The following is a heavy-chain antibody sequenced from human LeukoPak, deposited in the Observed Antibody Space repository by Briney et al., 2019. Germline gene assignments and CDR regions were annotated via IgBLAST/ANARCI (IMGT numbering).Heavy chain of an antibody. Sequence: GRSLRLSCAASGFTFSSYAMHWVRQAPGKGLEWVAVISYDGSNKYYADSVKGRFTISRDNSENTLYLQMNSLRAEDTAVYYCAKDDPLFDYWGQGALVTVSS. CDR1: GFTFSSYA. V-gene: IGHV3-30-3*01. CDR3: AKDDPLFDY. CDR2: ISYDGSNK. J-gene: IGHJ4*02.